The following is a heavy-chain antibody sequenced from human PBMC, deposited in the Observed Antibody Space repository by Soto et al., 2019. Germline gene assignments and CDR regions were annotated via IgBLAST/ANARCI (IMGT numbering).Heavy chain of an antibody. J-gene: IGHJ6*02. CDR1: GFTFSDYY. CDR3: ARDGMATTYYYYYGIDV. D-gene: IGHD5-12*01. CDR2: ISSSGSTI. V-gene: IGHV3-11*01. Sequence: GGSLRLSCAASGFTFSDYYMSWIRQAPGKGLEWVSYISSSGSTIYYADSVKGRFTISRDNAKNSLYLQMNSLRAEDTAVYYCARDGMATTYYYYYGIDVWGQGTTVTVSS.